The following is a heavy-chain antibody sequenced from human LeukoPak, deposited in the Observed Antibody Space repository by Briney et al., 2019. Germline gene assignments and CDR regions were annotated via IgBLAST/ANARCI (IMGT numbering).Heavy chain of an antibody. D-gene: IGHD2-2*01. J-gene: IGHJ6*02. CDR2: IYYSGST. Sequence: PSETLSLTCTVSGGSISSYYWSWIRQPPGKGLEWIGYIYYSGSTNYNPSLKSRVTISVDTSKNQFSLKLSSVTAADTAVYYCARTAYRRDTDVWGQGTTVTVSS. CDR3: ARTAYRRDTDV. V-gene: IGHV4-59*08. CDR1: GGSISSYY.